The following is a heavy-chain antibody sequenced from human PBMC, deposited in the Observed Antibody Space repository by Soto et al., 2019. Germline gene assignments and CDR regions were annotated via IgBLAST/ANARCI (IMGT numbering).Heavy chain of an antibody. J-gene: IGHJ4*02. D-gene: IGHD6-25*01. V-gene: IGHV4-4*02. CDR1: GGSISSSNW. CDR3: ARAGGLGAAAVDY. CDR2: IYHSGST. Sequence: SETLSLTCALSGGSISSSNWWSWVRQPPGKGLEWIGEIYHSGSTNYNPSLKSRVTISVDKSKNQFSLKLSSVTAADTAVYYCARAGGLGAAAVDYWGQGTLVTVSS.